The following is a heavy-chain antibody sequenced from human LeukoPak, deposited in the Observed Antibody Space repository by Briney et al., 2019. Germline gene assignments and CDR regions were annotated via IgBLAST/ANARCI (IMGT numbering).Heavy chain of an antibody. CDR2: ISTYTGKT. V-gene: IGHV1-18*01. CDR3: ARGMGAVDY. CDR1: GYTFTSYD. D-gene: IGHD3-16*01. J-gene: IGHJ4*02. Sequence: ASVKVSCKASGYTFTSYDINWVRQAPGEGPEWMGWISTYTGKTDSTQKFQGRVTLTTDTSTTTAYMELRSLRSDDTAVYYCARGMGAVDYWGQGTLVTVSS.